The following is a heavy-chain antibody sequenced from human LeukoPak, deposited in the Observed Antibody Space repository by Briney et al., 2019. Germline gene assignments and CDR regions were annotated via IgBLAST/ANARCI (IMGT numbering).Heavy chain of an antibody. CDR3: ARGSSKSQYSSGWYYDY. V-gene: IGHV3-48*03. J-gene: IGHJ4*02. CDR2: ISSSGSTI. Sequence: PGGSLRLSCAVSGFTFSSYEMNWVRQAPGKGLEWVSYISSSGSTIYYADSVKGRFTISRDNAKKSLYLQMNSLRAEDTAVYYCARGSSKSQYSSGWYYDYWGQGSLVTVSS. CDR1: GFTFSSYE. D-gene: IGHD6-19*01.